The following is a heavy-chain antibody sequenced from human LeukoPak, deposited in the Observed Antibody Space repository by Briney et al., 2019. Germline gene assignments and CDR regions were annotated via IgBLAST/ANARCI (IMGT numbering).Heavy chain of an antibody. Sequence: SETLSLTCTVSSGSISSGSYYWGWIRQPPGKGLEWIGSIYSSGSTYYNPSLKSRVTISVDTPGNQFSLKLSSVTAADTAVYYCTRGRWIWGRPFFDYWGQGTLVTVSS. V-gene: IGHV4-39*07. CDR2: IYSSGST. J-gene: IGHJ4*02. CDR1: SGSISSGSYY. CDR3: TRGRWIWGRPFFDY. D-gene: IGHD7-27*01.